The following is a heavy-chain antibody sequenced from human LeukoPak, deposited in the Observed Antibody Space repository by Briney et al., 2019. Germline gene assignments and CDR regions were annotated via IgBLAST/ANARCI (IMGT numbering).Heavy chain of an antibody. Sequence: SETLSLTCTVSGGSISSSSYYWGWIRQPPGKGLEWIGSIYYSGSTYYNPSLKSRVTISVDTSKNQFSLKLGSVTAADTAVYYCARRGYYYDSRGPGQWFDPWGQGTLVTVSS. V-gene: IGHV4-39*01. CDR3: ARRGYYYDSRGPGQWFDP. CDR2: IYYSGST. J-gene: IGHJ5*02. D-gene: IGHD3-22*01. CDR1: GGSISSSSYY.